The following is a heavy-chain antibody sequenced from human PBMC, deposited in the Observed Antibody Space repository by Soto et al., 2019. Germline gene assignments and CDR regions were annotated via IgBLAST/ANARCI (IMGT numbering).Heavy chain of an antibody. CDR3: AKDRQPDGLWPFDH. CDR2: LFGNGGGI. J-gene: IGHJ4*02. V-gene: IGHV3-23*01. Sequence: EVQLLESGGGSVQPGGSLRLSCAASGFTFRTYAMSWVRQAPGKGLEWVSGLFGNGGGISYADSVKGRFTISRDNSNNMLYLQMRSLRVEDTAVYYCAKDRQPDGLWPFDHWGQGTLVTVSS. D-gene: IGHD2-8*01. CDR1: GFTFRTYA.